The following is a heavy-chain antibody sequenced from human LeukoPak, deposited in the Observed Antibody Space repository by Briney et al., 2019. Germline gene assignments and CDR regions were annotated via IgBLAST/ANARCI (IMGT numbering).Heavy chain of an antibody. CDR3: ARGYTAMNAFGI. CDR2: IYSGVIT. CDR1: GFTVISNY. V-gene: IGHV3-66*01. Sequence: QAGGSLRLSCAASGFTVISNYMSWVRQAPGKGLEWVSVIYSGVITYYADSVKGRFTISRDNSKNTLYLQMNSLRAEDTAVYYCARGYTAMNAFGIWGQGTMVTVSS. J-gene: IGHJ3*02. D-gene: IGHD5-18*01.